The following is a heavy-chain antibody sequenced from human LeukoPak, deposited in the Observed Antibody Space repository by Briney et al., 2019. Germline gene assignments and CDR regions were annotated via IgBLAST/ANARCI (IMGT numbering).Heavy chain of an antibody. D-gene: IGHD5-24*01. CDR1: GFTFSDYY. V-gene: IGHV3-11*01. J-gene: IGHJ5*02. Sequence: PGGSLRLSCAASGFTFSDYYMSWIRQAPGKGLEWVAYISGSGSDIYYADSVKGRFTISRDNAKNSVFLQMNSLRVEDTAVYFCVRAAGDGYDHWGQGTLVTVSS. CDR2: ISGSGSDI. CDR3: VRAAGDGYDH.